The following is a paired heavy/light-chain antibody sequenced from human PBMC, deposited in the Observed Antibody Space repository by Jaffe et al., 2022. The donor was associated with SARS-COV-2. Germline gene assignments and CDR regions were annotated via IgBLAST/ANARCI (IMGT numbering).Light chain of an antibody. Sequence: DIVMTQSPLSLPVSPGEPASISCRSSQSLLHSNGYNYLDWYLQKPGQSPQLLIYLGSNRASGVPDRFSGSGSGTDFTLKISRVETEDVGVYFCMQALQAPSTFGQGTRLEIK. CDR1: QSLLHSNGYNY. V-gene: IGKV2-28*01. CDR3: MQALQAPST. J-gene: IGKJ5*01. CDR2: LGS.
Heavy chain of an antibody. J-gene: IGHJ6*02. CDR2: ISDSGDVT. V-gene: IGHV3-23*01. CDR1: GSAFSNYA. Sequence: EVQLLESGGGLVQPGGSLRLSCAASGSAFSNYAMTWVRRAPGKGLEWVSSISDSGDVTYYADSVKGRFTISRDNSKNTLYLQMSSLRVEDTALYYCANYDSSGYYPPALGLYYYGMDVWGQGTTVTVTS. CDR3: ANYDSSGYYPPALGLYYYGMDV. D-gene: IGHD3-22*01.